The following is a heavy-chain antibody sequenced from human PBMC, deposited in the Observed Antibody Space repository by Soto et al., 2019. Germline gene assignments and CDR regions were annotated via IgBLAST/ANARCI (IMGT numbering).Heavy chain of an antibody. Sequence: QVQLQQWGAGLLKPSETLSLTCAVYGGSFSGYYWSWIRQPPGKGLEWIGEINHSGSTNYNPSLKSRVTISVDTSKNQFSLKLSSVTAADTAVYYCAELRRIAAAGTGWGQGTLVTVSS. J-gene: IGHJ4*02. D-gene: IGHD6-13*01. CDR3: AELRRIAAAGTG. V-gene: IGHV4-34*01. CDR1: GGSFSGYY. CDR2: INHSGST.